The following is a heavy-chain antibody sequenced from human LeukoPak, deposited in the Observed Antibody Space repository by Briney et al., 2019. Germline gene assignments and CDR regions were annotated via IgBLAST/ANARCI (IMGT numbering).Heavy chain of an antibody. J-gene: IGHJ5*02. CDR3: ARDNLVPDANWFDP. Sequence: PGGSLRLSCAASGFTFSTYAMHWVRQAPGKGLEWVAVLSYDGSNKYYADSVKGRFTISRDNAKNSLYLQMNSLRAEDTAVYYCARDNLVPDANWFDPWGQGTLVTVSS. D-gene: IGHD6-13*01. CDR1: GFTFSTYA. CDR2: LSYDGSNK. V-gene: IGHV3-30-3*01.